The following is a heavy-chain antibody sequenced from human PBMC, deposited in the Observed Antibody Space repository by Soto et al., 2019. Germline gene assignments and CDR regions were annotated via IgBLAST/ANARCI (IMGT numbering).Heavy chain of an antibody. CDR2: IYHSGST. Sequence: PSETLSLTCAVSSGSISSSNWWSWVRQPPGKGLEWIGEIYHSGSTNYNPSLKSRVTISVDKSKNQFSLKLSSVTAADTAVYYCARQSSSNNYYYYMDVWGKGTTVTVSS. D-gene: IGHD6-6*01. CDR1: SGSISSSNW. CDR3: ARQSSSNNYYYYMDV. J-gene: IGHJ6*03. V-gene: IGHV4-4*02.